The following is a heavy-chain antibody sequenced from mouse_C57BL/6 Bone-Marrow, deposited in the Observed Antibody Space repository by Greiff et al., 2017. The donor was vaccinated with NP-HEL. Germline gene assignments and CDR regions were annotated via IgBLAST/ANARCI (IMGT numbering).Heavy chain of an antibody. CDR2: IYPGGGYT. V-gene: IGHV1-63*01. CDR1: GYTFTNYW. Sequence: VKLMESGAELVRPGTSVKMSCKASGYTFTNYWIGWAKQRPGHGLEWIGDIYPGGGYTNYNEKFKGKATLTADKSSSTAYMQFSSLTSEDSAIYYCALFDYGPWFAYWGQGTLVTVSA. J-gene: IGHJ3*01. D-gene: IGHD2-4*01. CDR3: ALFDYGPWFAY.